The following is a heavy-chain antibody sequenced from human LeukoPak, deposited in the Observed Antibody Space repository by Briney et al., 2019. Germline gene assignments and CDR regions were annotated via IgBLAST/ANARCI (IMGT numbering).Heavy chain of an antibody. J-gene: IGHJ6*02. CDR1: GFTFTSSA. CDR3: AATLWSYSSSGTHYYYYGMDV. V-gene: IGHV1-58*02. Sequence: EASVKVSCKASGFTFTSSAMQWVRQARGQRLEWIGWIVVGSGNTKYAQKFQERATITRDMSTRTAYMELSSLRSEDMAVYYCAATLWSYSSSGTHYYYYGMDVWGQGTTVTVSS. CDR2: IVVGSGNT. D-gene: IGHD6-6*01.